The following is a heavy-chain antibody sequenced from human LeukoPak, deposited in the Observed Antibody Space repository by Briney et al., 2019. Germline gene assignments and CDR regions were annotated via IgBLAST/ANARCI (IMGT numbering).Heavy chain of an antibody. CDR3: AIGGDSTTTCYRCFNY. CDR1: GYSFRNYW. V-gene: IGHV5-51*01. D-gene: IGHD2-2*02. Sequence: GESLKISCKGFGYSFRNYWIGWVRQMPGKGLEWMGIIYPDDSDDRYSPSFQGQVTISADKSISTAYLQWSSLKASDTAIYYCAIGGDSTTTCYRCFNYWGQGTLVTVSS. CDR2: IYPDDSDD. J-gene: IGHJ4*02.